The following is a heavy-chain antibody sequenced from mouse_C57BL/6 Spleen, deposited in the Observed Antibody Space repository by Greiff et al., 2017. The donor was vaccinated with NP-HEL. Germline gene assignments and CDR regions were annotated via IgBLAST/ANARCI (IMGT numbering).Heavy chain of an antibody. CDR1: GYTFTSYW. J-gene: IGHJ4*01. CDR3: ARSKNYYGSSSMDD. Sequence: VQLQQPGAELVRPGSSVKLSCKASGYTFTSYWMDWVKQRPGQGLEWIGNIYPSDSETHYNQKFKDKATLTVDKSSSTAYMQLSSLTSEDSAVYYCARSKNYYGSSSMDDWGQGTSVTVSS. CDR2: IYPSDSET. D-gene: IGHD1-1*01. V-gene: IGHV1-61*01.